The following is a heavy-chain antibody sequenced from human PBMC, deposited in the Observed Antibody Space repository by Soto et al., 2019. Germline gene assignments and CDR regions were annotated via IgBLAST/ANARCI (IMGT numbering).Heavy chain of an antibody. D-gene: IGHD2-2*01. CDR1: GYPFTSHQ. V-gene: IGHV1-46*01. CDR2: INPSGGST. Sequence: VASVKVSCKASGYPFTSHQIHWVRQAPGQGLEWMGIINPSGGSTSYAQKFQGRVTMTRDTSTSPVYMELSSLRSGDAAVYYCARENVVLVPAADLHYYYGMDVWGQGTTVTVSS. CDR3: ARENVVLVPAADLHYYYGMDV. J-gene: IGHJ6*02.